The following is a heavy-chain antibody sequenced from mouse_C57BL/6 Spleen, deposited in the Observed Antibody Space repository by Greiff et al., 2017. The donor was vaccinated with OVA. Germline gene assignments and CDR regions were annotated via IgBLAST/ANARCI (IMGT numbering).Heavy chain of an antibody. CDR3: ARHYYGSSSLFDY. CDR2: INPSSGYT. CDR1: GYTFTSYW. D-gene: IGHD1-1*01. J-gene: IGHJ2*01. V-gene: IGHV1-7*01. Sequence: QVQLKESGAELAKPGASVKLSCKASGYTFTSYWMHWVKQRPGQGLEWIGYINPSSGYTKYNQKFKDKATLTADKSSSTAYMQLSSLTYEDSAVYYCARHYYGSSSLFDYWGQGTTLTVSS.